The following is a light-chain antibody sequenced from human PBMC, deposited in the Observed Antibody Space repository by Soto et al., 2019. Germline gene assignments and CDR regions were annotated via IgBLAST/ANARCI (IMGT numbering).Light chain of an antibody. CDR1: QSVSSD. CDR2: GAS. CDR3: QQYGSSQKT. Sequence: EIVMTQSPATLSLSPGERATLSCRASQSVSSDLAWYHQKPGQAPRLLIYGASSRATGIPDRFSGSGSGTDFTLSISRLEPEDFAVYYCQQYGSSQKTLGQGTKVDIK. V-gene: IGKV3-20*01. J-gene: IGKJ1*01.